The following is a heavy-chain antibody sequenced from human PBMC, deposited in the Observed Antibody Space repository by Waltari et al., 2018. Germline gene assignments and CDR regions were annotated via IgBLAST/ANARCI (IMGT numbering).Heavy chain of an antibody. CDR3: ARMDMIVIPGGFDY. V-gene: IGHV2-70*15. D-gene: IGHD2-15*01. CDR1: GFSLGTSGMG. Sequence: QVTLSESGPALVTPTQNLTLTCTFSGFSLGTSGMGVSWFRQSPGKALEWLARMDWDDDKYYSTSLKTRLTISKDTSKNQVVLTMTNMDPVDTATYYCARMDMIVIPGGFDYWGQGTLVTVSS. J-gene: IGHJ4*02. CDR2: MDWDDDK.